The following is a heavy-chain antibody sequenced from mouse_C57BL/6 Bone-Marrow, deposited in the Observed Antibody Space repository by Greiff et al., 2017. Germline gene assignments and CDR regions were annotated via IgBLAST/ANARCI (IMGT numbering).Heavy chain of an antibody. J-gene: IGHJ1*03. CDR1: GFTFSSYA. D-gene: IGHD1-1*01. CDR3: ARDEFYYYGSSYWYFDV. V-gene: IGHV5-4*01. CDR2: ISDGGSYT. Sequence: EVKVVESGGGLVKPGGSLKLSCAASGFTFSSYAMSWVRQPQDKRLEWVATISDGGSYTYYPDNVKGRFTISRANAKNNLYMQMSHLKSEDTAMYYCARDEFYYYGSSYWYFDVWGTGTTVTVSS.